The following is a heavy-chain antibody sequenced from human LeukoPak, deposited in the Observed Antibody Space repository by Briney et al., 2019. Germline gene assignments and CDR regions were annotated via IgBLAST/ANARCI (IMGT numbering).Heavy chain of an antibody. V-gene: IGHV3-23*01. Sequence: PGGSLRLSCAASGFTFSSYAMSWVRQAPGKGLEWVSAISGSSGSTYYADSVKGRFTISRDNSKNTLYLQMNSLRAEDTAVYYCAKDFPVELELTYYGMDVWGQGTTVTVSS. J-gene: IGHJ6*02. D-gene: IGHD1-7*01. CDR2: ISGSSGST. CDR1: GFTFSSYA. CDR3: AKDFPVELELTYYGMDV.